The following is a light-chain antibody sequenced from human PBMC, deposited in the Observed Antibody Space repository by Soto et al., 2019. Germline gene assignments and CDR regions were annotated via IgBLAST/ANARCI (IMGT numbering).Light chain of an antibody. V-gene: IGLV2-23*02. CDR3: CSYAGSSTFV. J-gene: IGLJ1*01. CDR1: SSDVGSYNL. CDR2: EVS. Sequence: QSVLTQPASVSGSPGQSITISCTGTSSDVGSYNLVSWYQQHPGKAPKLIIYEVSKRPSGVSNRFSGSKSGNTASLTISGLQDEEEADYYCCSYAGSSTFVFGTGTKVTVL.